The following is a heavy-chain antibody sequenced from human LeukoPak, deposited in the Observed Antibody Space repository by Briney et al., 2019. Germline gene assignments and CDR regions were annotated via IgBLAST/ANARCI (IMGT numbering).Heavy chain of an antibody. CDR1: AFTFSSFA. CDR3: AKKGGTTKDFDN. D-gene: IGHD2-15*01. Sequence: GGSLRLSCAASAFTFSSFAMTWVRQAPGKGLEWVSVISDSGDRTYYADSVKRRFTISRDNSKNTLYLQMNTLRADDTAVYYCAKKGGTTKDFDNWGQGTLVTVSS. V-gene: IGHV3-23*01. J-gene: IGHJ4*02. CDR2: ISDSGDRT.